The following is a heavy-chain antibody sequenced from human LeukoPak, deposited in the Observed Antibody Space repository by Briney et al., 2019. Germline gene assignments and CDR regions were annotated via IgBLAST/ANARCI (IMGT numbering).Heavy chain of an antibody. CDR3: ARDKRTTYTAFDI. Sequence: PGGSLRLSCAASGFTFSSYAMHWVRQAPGKGLEWVAVISYDGSNKYYADSVKGRFTISRDNSKNTLYLQMNSLRAEDTAVYYCARDKRTTYTAFDIWGQGTMVTVSS. V-gene: IGHV3-30-3*01. CDR1: GFTFSSYA. D-gene: IGHD4-17*01. J-gene: IGHJ3*02. CDR2: ISYDGSNK.